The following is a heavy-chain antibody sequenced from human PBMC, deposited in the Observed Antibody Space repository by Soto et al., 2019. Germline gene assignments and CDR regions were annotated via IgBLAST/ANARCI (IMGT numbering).Heavy chain of an antibody. V-gene: IGHV3-23*01. CDR1: GFTFSSYA. Sequence: PGGSLRLSCSASGFTFSSYAMSCVRQAPGKGLEWVSAISGSGGSTYYADSVKGRFTISRDNSKNTLYLQMNSLRAEDTAVYYCAKSWEMTTVLYWGQGTLVTVSS. J-gene: IGHJ4*02. D-gene: IGHD4-17*01. CDR3: AKSWEMTTVLY. CDR2: ISGSGGST.